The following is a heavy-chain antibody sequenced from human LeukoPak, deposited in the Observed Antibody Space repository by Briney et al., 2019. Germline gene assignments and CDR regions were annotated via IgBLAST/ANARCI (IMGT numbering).Heavy chain of an antibody. CDR3: VGYRHGEHFIPDY. J-gene: IGHJ4*02. CDR2: IYAADSHT. Sequence: GESLKISCKGSGYSFTSYWIGWVRQMPGKGLEWMGIIYAADSHTIYSPSFQGQVTISADKSISTAYLQWRSLQASDTAMYYCVGYRHGEHFIPDYWGQGTPVTVSS. CDR1: GYSFTSYW. V-gene: IGHV5-51*01. D-gene: IGHD4-17*01.